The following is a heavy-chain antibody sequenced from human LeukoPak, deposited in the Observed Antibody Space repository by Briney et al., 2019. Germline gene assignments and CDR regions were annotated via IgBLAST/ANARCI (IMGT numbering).Heavy chain of an antibody. Sequence: GGSLRLSCAASGFTFSSYAMSWVRQAPGKGLEWVSGISGSDGSTNYADSVKGRFTISRDNAKNSLYLQMNSLRAEDTAVYSCARAPHSPSALLGAFDIWGQGTMVTVSS. CDR1: GFTFSSYA. CDR2: ISGSDGST. V-gene: IGHV3-23*01. CDR3: ARAPHSPSALLGAFDI. J-gene: IGHJ3*02. D-gene: IGHD2-21*01.